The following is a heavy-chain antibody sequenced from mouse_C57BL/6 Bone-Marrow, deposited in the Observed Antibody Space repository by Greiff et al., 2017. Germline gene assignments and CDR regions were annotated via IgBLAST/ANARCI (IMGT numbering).Heavy chain of an antibody. Sequence: EVKVVESGGGLVKPGGSLKLSCAASGFTFSSYAMSWVRQTPEKRLEWVATISDGGSYTYYPDNVKGRFTISRDNAKNNLYLQMSHLKSEDTAMYYCARAAYWGQGTLSLSLQ. V-gene: IGHV5-4*03. CDR1: GFTFSSYA. J-gene: IGHJ3*01. CDR2: ISDGGSYT. CDR3: ARAAY.